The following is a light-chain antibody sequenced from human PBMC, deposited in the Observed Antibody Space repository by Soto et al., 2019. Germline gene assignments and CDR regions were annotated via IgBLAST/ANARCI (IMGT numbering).Light chain of an antibody. CDR3: QAWDSSPHVV. V-gene: IGLV3-1*01. CDR1: KLGDKY. CDR2: QDS. J-gene: IGLJ2*01. Sequence: SYELTQPPSVSVSPGQTASITCSGDKLGDKYACWYQQKPGQSPVLVIYQDSKRPSGIPERFSGSNSGNTATLTISGTQAMDEADYYCQAWDSSPHVVFGGRTKLTVL.